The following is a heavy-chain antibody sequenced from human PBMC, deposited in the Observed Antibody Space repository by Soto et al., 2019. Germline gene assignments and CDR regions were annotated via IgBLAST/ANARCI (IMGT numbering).Heavy chain of an antibody. Sequence: EVQVVESGGGLVQPGGSLRLSCAASGFTFSSNSMNWVRQAPGKGLEWISYISSSSSTIYADSVKGRFTISRDNAKNSLYLQMNSLRDEDPAVYYCARVSWSGHLKSDLWGQGTLVTVSS. D-gene: IGHD3-3*01. CDR2: ISSSSSTI. J-gene: IGHJ5*02. V-gene: IGHV3-48*02. CDR3: ARVSWSGHLKSDL. CDR1: GFTFSSNS.